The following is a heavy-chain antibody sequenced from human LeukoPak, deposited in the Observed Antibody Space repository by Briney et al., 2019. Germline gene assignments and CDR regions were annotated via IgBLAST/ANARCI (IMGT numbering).Heavy chain of an antibody. CDR3: ARDHYDSSERVFDY. V-gene: IGHV1-18*01. CDR2: ISAYNGNT. CDR1: GYTFTSYG. J-gene: IGHJ4*02. Sequence: ASVKVSCKASGYTFTSYGISWVRQAPGQGLEWMGWISAYNGNTNYAQKLQGRATMTTDTSTSTAYMELRSLRSDDTAVYYCARDHYDSSERVFDYWGQGTLVTVSS. D-gene: IGHD3-22*01.